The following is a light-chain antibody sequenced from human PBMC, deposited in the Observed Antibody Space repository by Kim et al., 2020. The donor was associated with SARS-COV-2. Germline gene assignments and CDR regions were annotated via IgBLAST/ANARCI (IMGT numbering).Light chain of an antibody. CDR1: QSITNNY. J-gene: IGKJ5*01. CDR2: GAS. V-gene: IGKV3-20*01. Sequence: EIVLSQSPGTLSLSPGEGATLSCRASQSITNNYLSWYQQKPGQAPRLLIYGASTRATGIPDRFSGSASGTDFTLTISRLEPEDFAVYYCQHYETSPLITVGRRKRLEIK. CDR3: QHYETSPLIT.